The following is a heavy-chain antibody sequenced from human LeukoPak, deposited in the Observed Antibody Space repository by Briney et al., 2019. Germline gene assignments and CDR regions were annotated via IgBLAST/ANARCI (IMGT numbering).Heavy chain of an antibody. CDR2: INQDGSEK. V-gene: IGHV3-7*05. CDR1: GFTFSSDW. Sequence: PGGSLRLSCAASGFTFSSDWMSWVRQAPGKGLESVANINQDGSEKYSVDSVKGRFTISRDNTKNSLYLQMNSLRAEDTAVYYCAREYYSDSSGSDYWGQGTLVTVSS. J-gene: IGHJ4*02. D-gene: IGHD3-22*01. CDR3: AREYYSDSSGSDY.